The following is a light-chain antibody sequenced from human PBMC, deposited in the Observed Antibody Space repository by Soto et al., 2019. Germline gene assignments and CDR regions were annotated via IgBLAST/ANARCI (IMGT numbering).Light chain of an antibody. CDR1: QNIFSNY. CDR3: QQYGRSWT. J-gene: IGKJ1*01. CDR2: GAS. V-gene: IGKV3-20*01. Sequence: VLTQSPDTVSVSPGERVTLSCRASQNIFSNYLAWYQQKPGQAPRLLIYGASTRATGIADRFSGGGSGTDFTLTISRLEPEDFAVYHCQQYGRSWTFGQGTKGISN.